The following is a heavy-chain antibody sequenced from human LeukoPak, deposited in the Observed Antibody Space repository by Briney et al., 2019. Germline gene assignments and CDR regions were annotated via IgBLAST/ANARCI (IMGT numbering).Heavy chain of an antibody. CDR2: INPNSGGT. D-gene: IGHD4-23*01. CDR1: GYTFTGYY. CDR3: ARWGYGGNSGNY. J-gene: IGHJ4*02. Sequence: ASVKVSCKASGYTFTGYYMHWVRQAPGQGLEWMGWINPNSGGTNYAQKFQGRVTMTRDTSISTAYMELSGLRSDDTAVYYCARWGYGGNSGNYWGQGTLVTVSS. V-gene: IGHV1-2*02.